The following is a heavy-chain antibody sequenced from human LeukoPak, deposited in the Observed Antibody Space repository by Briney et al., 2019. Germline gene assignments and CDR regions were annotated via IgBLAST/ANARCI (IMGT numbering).Heavy chain of an antibody. J-gene: IGHJ4*02. D-gene: IGHD6-19*01. Sequence: ASVKVSCKASGGTFSSYAISWVRQAPGQGLEWMGGIIPIFGTANYAQKFQGRVTITADKSTSTAYMELSSLRPEDTAVYYCAKDARRTFGLSSGLYRGSYYFDYWGQGTLVTVSS. CDR2: IIPIFGTA. CDR3: AKDARRTFGLSSGLYRGSYYFDY. CDR1: GGTFSSYA. V-gene: IGHV1-69*06.